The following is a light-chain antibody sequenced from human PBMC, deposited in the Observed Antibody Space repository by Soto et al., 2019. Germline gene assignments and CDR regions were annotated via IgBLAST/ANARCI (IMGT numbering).Light chain of an antibody. CDR1: QSVSSN. CDR2: GAS. CDR3: QQYNDWPPAT. V-gene: IGKV3-15*01. J-gene: IGKJ1*01. Sequence: EIVMTQSPATLSVSPGERATLSCRASQSVSSNLAWYQQKPGQAPRLLIYGASTKATGIPARFSGSGSGTEVTLTISSLQYADDAVYYCQQYNDWPPATFGQGTKVEI.